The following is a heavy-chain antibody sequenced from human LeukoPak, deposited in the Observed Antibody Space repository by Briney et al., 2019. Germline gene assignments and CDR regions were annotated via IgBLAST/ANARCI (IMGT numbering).Heavy chain of an antibody. V-gene: IGHV4-30-2*01. CDR1: GGSISSGGYS. CDR3: ARGTGYYST. Sequence: SQTLSLTCAVSGGSISSGGYSWSWIRQPPGKGLEWIGYIYHSGSTYYNPSLKSRVTISVDRSKNQFSLKLSSVTAADTAVYYCARGTGYYSTWGQGTLVTVSS. D-gene: IGHD3-22*01. CDR2: IYHSGST. J-gene: IGHJ4*02.